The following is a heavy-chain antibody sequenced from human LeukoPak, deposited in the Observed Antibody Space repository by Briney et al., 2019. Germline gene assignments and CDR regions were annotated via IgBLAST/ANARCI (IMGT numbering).Heavy chain of an antibody. CDR1: RGTFSSYA. D-gene: IGHD3-22*01. CDR2: IIPIFGTA. CDR3: ARAGYYYDSSANHD. Sequence: GSSVKVSCKASRGTFSSYAISWVRQAPGQGLEWMGRIIPIFGTANYAQKFQGRATITTDESTSTGYKELSSLRSQNTAVYYCARAGYYYDSSANHDWGQGTRVTVSS. J-gene: IGHJ4*02. V-gene: IGHV1-69*05.